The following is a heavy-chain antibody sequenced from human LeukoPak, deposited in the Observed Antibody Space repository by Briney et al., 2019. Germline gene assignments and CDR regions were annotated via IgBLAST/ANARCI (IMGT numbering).Heavy chain of an antibody. CDR3: ALRHYYYYYMDV. CDR1: GGSISSYY. V-gene: IGHV4-59*04. Sequence: SETLSLTCTVSGGSISSYYWSWIRQPPGKGLEWIGYIYYSGSTYYNPSLKSRVTISVDTSKNQFSLKLSSVTAADTAVYYCALRHYYYYYMDVWGKGTTVTISS. J-gene: IGHJ6*03. CDR2: IYYSGST.